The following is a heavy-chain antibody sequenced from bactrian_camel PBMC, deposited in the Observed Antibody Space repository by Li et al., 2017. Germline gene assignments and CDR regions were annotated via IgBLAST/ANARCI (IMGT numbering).Heavy chain of an antibody. Sequence: VQLVESGGGQVQPGGSLRLSCIASGFQFGDYPMSWVRQGLGKDLEWLAQIAYDGWVSRYNDPAKGRFTISRDNAKNTLYLQMNSLKPEDTAMYYCTKESSSWFGTGFGYWGQGTQVTVS. J-gene: IGHJ6*01. V-gene: IGHV3S42*01. D-gene: IGHD1*01. CDR1: GFQFGDYP. CDR2: IAYDGWVS. CDR3: TKESSSWFGTGFGY.